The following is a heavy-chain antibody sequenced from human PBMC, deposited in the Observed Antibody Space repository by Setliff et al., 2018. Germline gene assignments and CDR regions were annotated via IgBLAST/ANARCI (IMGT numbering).Heavy chain of an antibody. J-gene: IGHJ6*03. CDR3: ARAGRNNYDSSGYYYDLYYYNYMDV. CDR1: GYTLTNYY. CDR2: INPSGGLT. V-gene: IGHV1-46*01. Sequence: ASVKVSCKASGYTLTNYYMHWVRQAPGQGLEWMGIINPSGGLTRYAQKRQGRVTMTTDTSTSTAYMELRSLRSDDTAVYYCARAGRNNYDSSGYYYDLYYYNYMDVWGKGTTVTVSS. D-gene: IGHD3-22*01.